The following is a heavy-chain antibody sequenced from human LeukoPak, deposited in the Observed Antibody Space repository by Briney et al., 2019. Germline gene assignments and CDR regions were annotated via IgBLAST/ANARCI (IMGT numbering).Heavy chain of an antibody. CDR3: ARGGSSYDFWSGRAPFTP. D-gene: IGHD3-3*01. Sequence: PSETLALTCVVYGGSFSDYYWSWIRQPPGKGLEWIGEINHSGSTNYNPSLKSRVTISVDTSKNQFSLKLSSVTAADTAVYHCARGGSSYDFWSGRAPFTPWGQGTLVTVSS. J-gene: IGHJ4*02. V-gene: IGHV4-34*01. CDR2: INHSGST. CDR1: GGSFSDYY.